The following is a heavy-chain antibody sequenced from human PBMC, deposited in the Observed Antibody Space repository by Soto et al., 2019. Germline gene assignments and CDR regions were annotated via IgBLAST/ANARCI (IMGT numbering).Heavy chain of an antibody. D-gene: IGHD3-22*01. CDR2: ISDDGGAT. CDR1: GFTFSRSA. J-gene: IGHJ4*02. CDR3: AHGKGHDSSGYYHPVADY. V-gene: IGHV3-23*01. Sequence: EVQLLESGGELVQPGGSLRLSCVASGFTFSRSAMTWVRQAPGQGLEWVSGISDDGGATYYADSVKGRFTISRDTSEKPLFLLMNSLRAEDTAVYYCAHGKGHDSSGYYHPVADYWGQGTLVTVSS.